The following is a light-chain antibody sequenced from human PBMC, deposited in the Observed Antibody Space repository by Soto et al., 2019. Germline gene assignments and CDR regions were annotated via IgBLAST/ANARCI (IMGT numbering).Light chain of an antibody. V-gene: IGKV1-39*01. CDR1: ESVSSF. J-gene: IGKJ1*01. Sequence: DIHMTQSPSSLSASVGDGAPIISRPGESVSSFLNWYQQKPGKAPHLLIIGASTLHEGVPSRFSGSGSGTEFTLTISSVQPEDFAIYYCQQTHSAPRTFGQGTRLDIK. CDR3: QQTHSAPRT. CDR2: GAS.